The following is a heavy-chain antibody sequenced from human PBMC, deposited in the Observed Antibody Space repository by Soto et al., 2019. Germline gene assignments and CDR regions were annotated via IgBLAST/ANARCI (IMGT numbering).Heavy chain of an antibody. V-gene: IGHV4-4*07. J-gene: IGHJ5*01. Sequence: SETLSLTCTVSGGSISSYYWSWIRQPAGKGLEWIGRIYTSGSTNYNPSLKSRVTMSVDTSKNQFSLKLSSATAADTAVYYCARLHYSAKQNWFDSWGQGTLVTVSS. CDR1: GGSISSYY. CDR3: ARLHYSAKQNWFDS. CDR2: IYTSGST. D-gene: IGHD4-4*01.